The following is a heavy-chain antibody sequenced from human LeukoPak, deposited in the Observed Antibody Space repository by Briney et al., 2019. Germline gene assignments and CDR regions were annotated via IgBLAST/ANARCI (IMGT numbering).Heavy chain of an antibody. V-gene: IGHV4-34*01. CDR2: INHSGGT. CDR3: ARRPRNSGRYDVASGLGY. J-gene: IGHJ4*02. CDR1: GESFSDYH. Sequence: TSETLSLTCAVYGESFSDYHWTWIRQPPGKGLEWIGEINHSGGTNYNPSLKSRVAISMETSKSQFSLKLRSVTAADTAVYYCARRPRNSGRYDVASGLGYWGQGTQVTVSS. D-gene: IGHD2/OR15-2a*01.